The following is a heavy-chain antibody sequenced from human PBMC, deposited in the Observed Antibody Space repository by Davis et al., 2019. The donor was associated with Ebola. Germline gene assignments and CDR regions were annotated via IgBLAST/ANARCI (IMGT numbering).Heavy chain of an antibody. V-gene: IGHV4-34*01. D-gene: IGHD6-6*01. CDR1: GGSINNYY. J-gene: IGHJ5*01. CDR2: INHSGST. Sequence: MPSETLSLTCTVSGGSINNYYWSWIRQPPGKGLEWIGEINHSGSTNYNPSLKSRVTISVDTSKNQFSLKLTSVTAADTAVYYCARVLQQVVRLDSWGQGTLVTVSS. CDR3: ARVLQQVVRLDS.